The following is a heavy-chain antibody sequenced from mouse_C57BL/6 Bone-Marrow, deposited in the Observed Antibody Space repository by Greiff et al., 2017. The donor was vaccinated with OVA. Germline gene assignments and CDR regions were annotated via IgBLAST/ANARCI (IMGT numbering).Heavy chain of an antibody. D-gene: IGHD2-4*01. J-gene: IGHJ3*01. CDR3: AREGIYYDYDRFAY. V-gene: IGHV1-19*01. CDR2: INPYNGGT. CDR1: GYTFTDYY. Sequence: EVQLHQSGPVLVKPGASVKMSCKASGYTFTDYYMNWVKQSHGKSLEWIGVINPYNGGTSYNQKFKGKATLTVDKSSSTAYMELNSLTSEDSAVYYCAREGIYYDYDRFAYWGQGTLVTGSA.